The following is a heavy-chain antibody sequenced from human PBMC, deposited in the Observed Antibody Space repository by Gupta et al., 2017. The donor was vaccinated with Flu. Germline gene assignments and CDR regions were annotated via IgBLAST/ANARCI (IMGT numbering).Heavy chain of an antibody. V-gene: IGHV3-48*03. CDR3: ARGHWDN. CDR1: GFTFSSHD. J-gene: IGHJ4*02. CDR2: ISSRAVT. Sequence: EVQLVESGGGLVQPGVSLRLSCDASGFTFSSHDMSWVRQAPGRGLEWVSFISSRAVTYYGDPVRGRFTISRDNAKKSLYLQMSGLRDEDTAVYYCARGHWDNWGQGTLVTVSS.